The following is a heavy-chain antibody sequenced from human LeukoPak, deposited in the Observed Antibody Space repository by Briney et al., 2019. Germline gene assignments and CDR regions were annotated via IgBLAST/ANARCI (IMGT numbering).Heavy chain of an antibody. V-gene: IGHV3-73*01. CDR2: IRSKANSYAT. D-gene: IGHD3-3*01. CDR3: TTNDFWSGYSSNYYYYYMDV. J-gene: IGHJ6*03. CDR1: GFTFSGSA. Sequence: GGSLRLSCAASGFTFSGSAMHWVRQASGKGLEWVGRIRSKANSYATAYAASVKGRFTISRDDSKNTAYLQMNSLKTEDTAVYYCTTNDFWSGYSSNYYYYYMDVWGKGTTVTVSS.